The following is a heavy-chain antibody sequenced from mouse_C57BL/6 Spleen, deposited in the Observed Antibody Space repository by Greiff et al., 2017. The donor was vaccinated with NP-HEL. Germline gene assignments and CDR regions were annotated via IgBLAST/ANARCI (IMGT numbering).Heavy chain of an antibody. CDR3: TRRLLYYFDY. Sequence: VQLQQSGAELVRPGASVTLSCKASGYTFTDYEMHWVKQTPVHGLEWIGAIDPETGGTAYNQKFKGKAILTADKSSSTAYMELRSLTPEDSAVYYCTRRLLYYFDYWGQGTTLTVSS. CDR2: IDPETGGT. D-gene: IGHD3-2*02. CDR1: GYTFTDYE. V-gene: IGHV1-15*01. J-gene: IGHJ2*01.